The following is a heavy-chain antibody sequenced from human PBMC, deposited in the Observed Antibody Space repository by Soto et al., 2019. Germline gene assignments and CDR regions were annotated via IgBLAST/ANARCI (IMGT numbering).Heavy chain of an antibody. CDR3: ARGGDLTYYDSSGTFDY. V-gene: IGHV5-51*01. Sequence: PGESLKISCKGSGYSFTSYWIGWVRQMPGKGLEWMGIIYPGDSDTRHSPSFQGQVTISADKSISTAYLQWSSLKASDTAMYYCARGGDLTYYDSSGTFDYWGRGTLVTVSS. CDR2: IYPGDSDT. CDR1: GYSFTSYW. J-gene: IGHJ4*02. D-gene: IGHD3-22*01.